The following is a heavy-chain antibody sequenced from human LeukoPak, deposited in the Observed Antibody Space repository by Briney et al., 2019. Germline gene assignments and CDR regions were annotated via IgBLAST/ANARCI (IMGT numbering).Heavy chain of an antibody. D-gene: IGHD2-15*01. CDR3: ARDGVDVEYCSGGSCYDRDNWFDP. J-gene: IGHJ5*02. Sequence: ASVKVSCKASGYTFTGYYMHWVRQAPGQGLEWMGWINPNSGGTNYAQKFQGRVTMTRDTSISTAYMELSRLRSDDTAVYYCARDGVDVEYCSGGSCYDRDNWFDPWGQGTLVTVSS. CDR2: INPNSGGT. V-gene: IGHV1-2*02. CDR1: GYTFTGYY.